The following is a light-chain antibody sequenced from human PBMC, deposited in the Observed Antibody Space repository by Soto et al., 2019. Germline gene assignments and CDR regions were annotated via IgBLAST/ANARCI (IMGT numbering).Light chain of an antibody. CDR2: DAS. Sequence: DIEMTQSPSSLSASVRDRVTITCQASQDISNYLNWYQQKPGNAPKLHIYDASNLETGVPSRFSGGGASKYFTFSISSLQHEDIATYYCQQYDNLPLTFGQGTKVDI. V-gene: IGKV1-33*01. CDR1: QDISNY. J-gene: IGKJ4*01. CDR3: QQYDNLPLT.